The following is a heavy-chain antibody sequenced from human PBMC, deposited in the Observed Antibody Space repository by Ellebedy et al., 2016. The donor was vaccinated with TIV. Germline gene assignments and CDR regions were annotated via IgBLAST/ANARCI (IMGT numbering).Heavy chain of an antibody. CDR1: GYTFTEFG. CDR2: INAGNGNT. CDR3: ARGLTMVRGVNYFDY. Sequence: ASVKVSCXASGYTFTEFGITWVRQAPGQGLEWMGWINAGNGNTKYSQKFQGRVTITRDTSASTAYMELSSLRSEDTAVYYCARGLTMVRGVNYFDYWGQGTLVTVSS. V-gene: IGHV1-3*01. J-gene: IGHJ4*02. D-gene: IGHD3-10*01.